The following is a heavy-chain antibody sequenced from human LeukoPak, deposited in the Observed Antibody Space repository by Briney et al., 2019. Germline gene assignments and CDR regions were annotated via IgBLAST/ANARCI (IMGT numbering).Heavy chain of an antibody. CDR2: IYRGGST. CDR3: ARDRLHYGEYEKTLDY. CDR1: GFTVSSNY. Sequence: GGSLRLSCAASGFTVSSNYMSWVRQAPGKGLEWVSVIYRGGSTYYADSVKGRFTISRDNSKNTLSLQMNSLRADDTAVYYCARDRLHYGEYEKTLDYWGQGTLVTVSS. J-gene: IGHJ4*02. V-gene: IGHV3-53*01. D-gene: IGHD4-17*01.